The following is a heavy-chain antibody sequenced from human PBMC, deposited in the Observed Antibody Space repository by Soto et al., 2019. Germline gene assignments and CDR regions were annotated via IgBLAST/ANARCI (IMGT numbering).Heavy chain of an antibody. J-gene: IGHJ4*02. Sequence: ASVKVSCKASGYTFTSYGISWVRQAPGQGLEWMGWISAYNGNTNYAQKLQGRVTMTTDTSTSTAYMELSSLRSEDTAVYYCARADYYHISGYHLDVWGQGTLVTVSS. CDR1: GYTFTSYG. CDR3: ARADYYHISGYHLDV. V-gene: IGHV1-18*01. CDR2: ISAYNGNT. D-gene: IGHD3-22*01.